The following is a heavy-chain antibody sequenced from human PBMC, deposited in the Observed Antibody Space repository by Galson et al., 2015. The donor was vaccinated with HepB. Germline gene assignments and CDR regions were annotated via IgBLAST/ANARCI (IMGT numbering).Heavy chain of an antibody. Sequence: SLGLSCAASGLTFSNYAVTWVRQAPGKGLEWVSGISNSGDATYYADSVKGRFTISRDNSKNTLYLQMNSLRAEDTAVYYCAKPAYSSGHDYWGQGTLVTVSS. D-gene: IGHD6-19*01. CDR1: GLTFSNYA. V-gene: IGHV3-23*01. CDR2: ISNSGDAT. CDR3: AKPAYSSGHDY. J-gene: IGHJ4*02.